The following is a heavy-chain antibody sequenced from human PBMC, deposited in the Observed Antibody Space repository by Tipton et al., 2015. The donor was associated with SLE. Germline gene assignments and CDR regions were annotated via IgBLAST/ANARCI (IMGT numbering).Heavy chain of an antibody. D-gene: IGHD3-16*01. CDR1: GFTLSTYD. Sequence: GSLRLSCAASGFTLSTYDMHWVRQGTGKGLEWVSVIGIAGDTYYPDSVKGRFTISRENGKNSLHLQMNRLRAGDTAVYYCVRGQSATGEFDSWGQGTQGTVSS. V-gene: IGHV3-13*01. CDR3: VRGQSATGEFDS. CDR2: IGIAGDT. J-gene: IGHJ4*02.